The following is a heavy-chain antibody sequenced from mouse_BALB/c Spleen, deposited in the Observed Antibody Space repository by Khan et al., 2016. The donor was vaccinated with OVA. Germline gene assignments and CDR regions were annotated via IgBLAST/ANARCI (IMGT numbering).Heavy chain of an antibody. V-gene: IGHV2-6-7*01. D-gene: IGHD1-2*01. CDR2: IWGDGST. CDR1: GFSLTDFG. J-gene: IGHJ3*01. CDR3: AKELRLGGFAY. Sequence: QVQLKQSGPGLVAPSQSLSITCTVSGFSLTDFGINWVRQPPGKGLEWLGMIWGDGSTDYNSALISRLSVSKDNAKSQVFLKMNSLQTDDTARYYCAKELRLGGFAYWGQGTLVTVSA.